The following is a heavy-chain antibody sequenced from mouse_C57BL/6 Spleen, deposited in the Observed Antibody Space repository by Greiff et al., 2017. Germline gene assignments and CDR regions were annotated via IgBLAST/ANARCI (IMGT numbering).Heavy chain of an antibody. CDR3: ARRYYGSSYVRYFDV. Sequence: EVQVVESGGGLVKPGGSLKLSCAASGFTFSSYTMSWVRQTPEKRLEWVATISGGGGNTYYPDSVKGRFTISRDNAKNTLYLQMSSLRSEDTALYYCARRYYGSSYVRYFDVWGTGTTVTVSS. CDR2: ISGGGGNT. CDR1: GFTFSSYT. J-gene: IGHJ1*03. D-gene: IGHD1-1*01. V-gene: IGHV5-9*01.